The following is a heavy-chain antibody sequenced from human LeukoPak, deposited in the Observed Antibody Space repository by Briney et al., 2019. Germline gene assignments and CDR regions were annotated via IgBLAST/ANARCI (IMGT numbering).Heavy chain of an antibody. J-gene: IGHJ4*02. CDR2: IYPGDSDT. Sequence: GESLKISCKGSGYSFTSYWIGWVRQMPGKGLEWMGIIYPGDSDTRYSPSFQGQVTISADKSISTAYLQWSSLKASDTAMYYCARGGVYYYDSSGYYNYWGQGTLVTVSS. V-gene: IGHV5-51*01. CDR1: GYSFTSYW. CDR3: ARGGVYYYDSSGYYNY. D-gene: IGHD3-22*01.